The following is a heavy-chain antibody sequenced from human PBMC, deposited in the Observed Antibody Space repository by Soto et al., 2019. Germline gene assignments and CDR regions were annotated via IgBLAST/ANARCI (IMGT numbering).Heavy chain of an antibody. D-gene: IGHD3-10*01. CDR3: AKGRTRPLELGSFGDNAFDV. Sequence: EVQLVESGGGLVQPGRSLRLSCAASEFTFDNYAMHWVHQAPGKGLEWVSGISWNSGTLVYADSVKGRFTISRDNAKNSLFLQMNSLRTEDTALYFCAKGRTRPLELGSFGDNAFDVWGQGTMVTVSS. V-gene: IGHV3-9*01. CDR1: EFTFDNYA. CDR2: ISWNSGTL. J-gene: IGHJ3*01.